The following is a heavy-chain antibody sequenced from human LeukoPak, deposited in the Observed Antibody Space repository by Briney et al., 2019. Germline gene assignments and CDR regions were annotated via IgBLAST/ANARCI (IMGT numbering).Heavy chain of an antibody. D-gene: IGHD2-8*01. J-gene: IGHJ5*01. V-gene: IGHV4-39*01. Sequence: SETLSLTCTVSGVSISSSNSYWGWIRQPPGKGLEWIGSIYYSGNTYYNASLKSQVSISIDTSKNQFSLRLTSVTAADTAVYYCARAVLATKSEHWFDSWGQGTLVTVSS. CDR3: ARAVLATKSEHWFDS. CDR2: IYYSGNT. CDR1: GVSISSSNSY.